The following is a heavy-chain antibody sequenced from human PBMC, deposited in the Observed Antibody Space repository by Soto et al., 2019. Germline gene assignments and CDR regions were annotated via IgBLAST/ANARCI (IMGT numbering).Heavy chain of an antibody. Sequence: QVQLQESGPGLVKPSQTLSLTYTVSGGSISTGGYYWTWIRQHPGKRLEWIGYTYYSGTTYYNPSRKSQVTISVDTSKNQVSLQPSSVPAANTAMYYCARGLSVPPFNNRGQGTLVTVSS. V-gene: IGHV4-31*01. CDR2: TYYSGTT. J-gene: IGHJ4*02. CDR1: GGSISTGGYY. CDR3: ARGLSVPPFNN. D-gene: IGHD4-17*01.